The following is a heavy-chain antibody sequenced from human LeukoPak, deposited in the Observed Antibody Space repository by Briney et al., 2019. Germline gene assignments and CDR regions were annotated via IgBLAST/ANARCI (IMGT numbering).Heavy chain of an antibody. V-gene: IGHV4-61*01. CDR1: GGSISRSFYY. Sequence: SETLSLTCTVSGGSISRSFYYWGWIRQPPGKGLEWIGYLYYSGSANYNPSLKSRVTISLDTSKNQFSLKLSSVTAADTAVYYCARDCSGGSCYYYGMDVWGQGTTVTVSS. CDR3: ARDCSGGSCYYYGMDV. CDR2: LYYSGSA. J-gene: IGHJ6*02. D-gene: IGHD2-15*01.